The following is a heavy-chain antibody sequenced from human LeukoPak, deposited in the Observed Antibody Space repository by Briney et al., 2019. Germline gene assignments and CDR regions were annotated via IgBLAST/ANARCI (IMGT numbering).Heavy chain of an antibody. V-gene: IGHV4-39*01. J-gene: IGHJ3*02. CDR2: IYYSGST. Sequence: ETLSLTCTVSGGSISSSSYYWGWIRQPPGKGLEWIGSIYYSGSTYYNPSLKSRVTISVDTSKNQFSLKLSSVTAADTAVYYCARLSTATPHAFDIWGRGTMVTVSS. D-gene: IGHD4-17*01. CDR1: GGSISSSSYY. CDR3: ARLSTATPHAFDI.